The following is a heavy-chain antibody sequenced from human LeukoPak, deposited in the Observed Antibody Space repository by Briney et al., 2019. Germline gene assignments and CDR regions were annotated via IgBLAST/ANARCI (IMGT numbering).Heavy chain of an antibody. V-gene: IGHV1-69*06. Sequence: SVKVSCKASGYTFSSYGISWVRQAPGQGLEWMGGIIPIFGTTNYAQKFQDRVTITADKSTSTAYMELSSLRSEDTAVYYCARVVGLTGYSSSWYSGYYYYMDVWGKGTTVTVSS. D-gene: IGHD6-13*01. CDR1: GYTFSSYG. CDR2: IIPIFGTT. CDR3: ARVVGLTGYSSSWYSGYYYYMDV. J-gene: IGHJ6*03.